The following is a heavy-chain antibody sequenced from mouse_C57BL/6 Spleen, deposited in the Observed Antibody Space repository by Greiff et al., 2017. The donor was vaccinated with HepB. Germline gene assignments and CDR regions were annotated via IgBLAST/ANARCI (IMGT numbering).Heavy chain of an antibody. J-gene: IGHJ3*01. Sequence: DVMLVESEGGLVQPGSSMKLSCTASGFTFSDYYMAWVRQVPEKGLEWVANINYDGSSTYYLDSLKSRFIISRDNAKNILYLQMSSLKSEDTATYYCARAFDGYYSWFAYWGQGTLVTVSA. CDR2: INYDGSST. D-gene: IGHD2-3*01. CDR1: GFTFSDYY. V-gene: IGHV5-16*01. CDR3: ARAFDGYYSWFAY.